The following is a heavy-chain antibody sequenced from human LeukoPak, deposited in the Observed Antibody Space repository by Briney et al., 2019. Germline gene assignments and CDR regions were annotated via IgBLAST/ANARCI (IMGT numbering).Heavy chain of an antibody. J-gene: IGHJ4*02. CDR3: AKEGLGITMIVVATYYFDY. CDR1: GFTFSSYG. D-gene: IGHD3-22*01. Sequence: GGSLRLSCAASGFTFSSYGMHWVRQAPGKGLEWVAVISYDGSNKYYADSVKGRFTISRDNSKNTLYLQMNSLRAEDTAVYYCAKEGLGITMIVVATYYFDYWGQGTLVTVSS. CDR2: ISYDGSNK. V-gene: IGHV3-30*18.